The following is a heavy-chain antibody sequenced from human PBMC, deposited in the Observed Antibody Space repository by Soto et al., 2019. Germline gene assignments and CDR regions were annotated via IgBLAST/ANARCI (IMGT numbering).Heavy chain of an antibody. CDR3: ARGLCSSTSCSRSAFDI. D-gene: IGHD2-2*01. V-gene: IGHV3-21*01. CDR1: GFTFSSYS. J-gene: IGHJ3*02. CDR2: ISSSSSYI. Sequence: GGSLRLSCAASGFTFSSYSMNWVRQAPGKGLEWVSSISSSSSYIYYADSVKGRFTISRDNAKNSLYLQMNSLRAEDTAVYYCARGLCSSTSCSRSAFDIWGQGTMVTVSS.